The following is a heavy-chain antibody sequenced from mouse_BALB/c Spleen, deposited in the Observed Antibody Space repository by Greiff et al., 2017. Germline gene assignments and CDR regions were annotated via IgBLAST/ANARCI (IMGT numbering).Heavy chain of an antibody. D-gene: IGHD1-1*01. V-gene: IGHV3-2*02. CDR2: ISYSGST. J-gene: IGHJ3*01. Sequence: ESGPGLVKPSQSLSLTCTVTGYSITSDYAWNWIRQFPGNKLEWMGYISYSGSTSYNPSLKSRISITRDTSKNQFFLQLNSVTTEDTATYYCAREEDYYGSSPFAYWGQGTLVTVSA. CDR3: AREEDYYGSSPFAY. CDR1: GYSITSDYA.